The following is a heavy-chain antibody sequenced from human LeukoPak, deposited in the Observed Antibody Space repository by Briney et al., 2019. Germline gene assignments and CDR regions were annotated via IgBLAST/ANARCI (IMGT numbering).Heavy chain of an antibody. CDR3: AKEVAGMIVVVIDY. J-gene: IGHJ4*02. V-gene: IGHV3-23*01. CDR2: ISGSGGST. CDR1: GLTVGNDT. D-gene: IGHD3-22*01. Sequence: QPSGSLRLSCAATGLTVGNDTMSEVRQAPGKGLKWVSAISGSGGSTYYADSVKGRFTISRDNSKNTLYLQMNSLRAEDTAVYYCAKEVAGMIVVVIDYWGQGTLVTVSS.